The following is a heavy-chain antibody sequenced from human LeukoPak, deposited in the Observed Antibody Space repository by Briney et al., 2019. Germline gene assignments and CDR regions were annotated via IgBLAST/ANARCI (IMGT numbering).Heavy chain of an antibody. CDR2: IYASGTT. CDR1: GGSITRNY. D-gene: IGHD6-19*01. J-gene: IGHJ4*02. CDR3: AREAVASPIFDY. V-gene: IGHV4-4*07. Sequence: SETLSLTCSVSGGSITRNYWSWIRQPVGRGLEWIGRIYASGTTNYNPPLQSRATISLDKSKNQFSLKLSSVTAADTAVYYCAREAVASPIFDYWGQGALVTVSP.